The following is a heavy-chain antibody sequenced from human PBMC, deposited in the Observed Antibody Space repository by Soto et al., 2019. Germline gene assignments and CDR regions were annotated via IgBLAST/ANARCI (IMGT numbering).Heavy chain of an antibody. Sequence: GGSLRLSWAASGFTVSSKYMSWVRQAPGKGLEWVSVIYSDGSTYYADSVKGRFTISRDNSKNTLYLQMNSLRAEDTAVYYCATERGPTYYFDYRGKGTLVTISS. D-gene: IGHD2-21*01. J-gene: IGHJ4*02. CDR1: GFTVSSKY. CDR3: ATERGPTYYFDY. CDR2: IYSDGST. V-gene: IGHV3-53*01.